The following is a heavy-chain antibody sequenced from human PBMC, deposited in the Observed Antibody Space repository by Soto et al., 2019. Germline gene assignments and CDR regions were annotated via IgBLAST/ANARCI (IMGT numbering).Heavy chain of an antibody. CDR3: ARDRQSGWFDP. CDR1: GYTFTGYY. J-gene: IGHJ5*02. CDR2: INPNSGGT. Sequence: ASVKVSCKASGYTFTGYYMHWVRQAPGQGLEWMGWINPNSGGTNYAQKFQGRVTMTKNTLYLQMNSLRAEDTAVYYCARDRQSGWFDPWGQGTLVTVSS. V-gene: IGHV1-2*02.